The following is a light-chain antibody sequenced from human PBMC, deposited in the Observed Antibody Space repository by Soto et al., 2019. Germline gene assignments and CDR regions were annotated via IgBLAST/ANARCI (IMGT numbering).Light chain of an antibody. V-gene: IGLV2-8*01. CDR1: ITDIGGYNS. J-gene: IGLJ1*01. CDR3: SSFTDGNNLG. CDR2: DVT. Sequence: QSVLSQSASASGSPGQSVTISCTRTITDIGGYNSVSWYQQHPGKAPKVMIYDVTKRPSGVPDRFSGSKSGNTASLTVSALQAEDEADYYCSSFTDGNNLGFGTGTKVTV.